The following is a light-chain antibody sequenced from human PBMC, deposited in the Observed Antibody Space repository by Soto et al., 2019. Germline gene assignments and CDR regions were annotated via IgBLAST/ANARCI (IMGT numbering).Light chain of an antibody. J-gene: IGKJ2*01. CDR3: QQSYSSLYT. Sequence: DIQVTQSPSSLSASVGDRVTVTCRTSQSINSYLNWYQQKPGKAPKLLIHASTNLQSGVPARFSGSGFGTYFSLTISSLQPEDFATYYCQQSYSSLYTFGQGTKLEIK. CDR2: AST. CDR1: QSINSY. V-gene: IGKV1-39*01.